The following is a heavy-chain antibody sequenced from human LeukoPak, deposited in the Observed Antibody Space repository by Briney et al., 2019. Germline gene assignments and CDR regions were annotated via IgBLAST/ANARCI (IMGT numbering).Heavy chain of an antibody. D-gene: IGHD3-22*01. Sequence: PERSLRLSRAASGFTFSSYAMRWVRQAPGKGLEWVAVISYDGSNKYYGDSVKGRFTISRDTSKNTLSLQMNSLRTEDTAVYYCVRDQYDSSVYYLFDYWGQGTLVTVSS. J-gene: IGHJ4*02. CDR2: ISYDGSNK. CDR3: VRDQYDSSVYYLFDY. V-gene: IGHV3-30*04. CDR1: GFTFSSYA.